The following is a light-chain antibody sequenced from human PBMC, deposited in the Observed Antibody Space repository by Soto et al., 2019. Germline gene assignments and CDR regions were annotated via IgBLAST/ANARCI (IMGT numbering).Light chain of an antibody. J-gene: IGKJ2*01. CDR2: DVS. CDR3: QQYYSFPYK. CDR1: QSIFTW. Sequence: DIQMTQAPSTLSASVGDRVTITCRASQSIFTWLAWYHQKPGKAPNLLIYDVSTLETGVPSRFSGSGSGKDFTLTISSLQPDDFATYYCQQYYSFPYKFGQGTKVDIK. V-gene: IGKV1-5*01.